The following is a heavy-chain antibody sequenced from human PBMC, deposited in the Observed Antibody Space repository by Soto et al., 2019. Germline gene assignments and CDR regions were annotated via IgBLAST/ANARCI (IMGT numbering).Heavy chain of an antibody. Sequence: ASVKVSCKASGYTFTSYGISWVRQAPGQGLEWMGWISAYNGNTNYAQKLQGRVTMTTDTSTSTAYMELRSLRSDDTAVYYCARLSCSNALCPPDYWGQGTLVTVSS. J-gene: IGHJ4*02. CDR3: ARLSCSNALCPPDY. D-gene: IGHD2-8*01. CDR1: GYTFTSYG. CDR2: ISAYNGNT. V-gene: IGHV1-18*01.